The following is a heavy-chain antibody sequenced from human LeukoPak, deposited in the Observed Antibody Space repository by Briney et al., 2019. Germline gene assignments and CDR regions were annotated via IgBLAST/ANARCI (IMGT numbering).Heavy chain of an antibody. CDR1: GFTFDDYA. CDR2: ISWDGGST. CDR3: AKGKDDRDPTSAYYYYYMGV. J-gene: IGHJ6*03. D-gene: IGHD3-10*01. V-gene: IGHV3-43D*04. Sequence: GGSLRLSCAASGFTFDDYAMHWVRQAPGKGLEWVSLISWDGGSTYYADSVKGRFTISRDNSKNSLYLQMNSLRAEDTALYYCAKGKDDRDPTSAYYYYYMGVWGKGTTVTVSS.